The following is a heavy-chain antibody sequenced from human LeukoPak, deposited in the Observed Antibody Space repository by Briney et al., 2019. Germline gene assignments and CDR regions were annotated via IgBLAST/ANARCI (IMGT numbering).Heavy chain of an antibody. CDR2: ISGSGINT. CDR1: GFTFNNYA. D-gene: IGHD3-22*01. V-gene: IGHV3-23*01. CDR3: AKGLVLVISGNAFDI. Sequence: GGSLRLSCAASGFTFNNYAMTWVRQAPGKGLEWVSAISGSGINTYYADSVKGRFTISRDNSKNTLYLQMNSLRAEDTAVYYCAKGLVLVISGNAFDIWGQGTMVTVSS. J-gene: IGHJ3*02.